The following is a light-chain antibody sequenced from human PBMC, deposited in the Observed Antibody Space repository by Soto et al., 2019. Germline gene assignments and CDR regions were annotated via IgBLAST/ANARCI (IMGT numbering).Light chain of an antibody. CDR3: RQTYSISWT. V-gene: IGKV1-39*01. CDR1: QSISSY. CDR2: AAS. J-gene: IGKJ1*01. Sequence: DIQMTQSPSSLSASVGDRVTITCRASQSISSYLNWYQQKPGKAPKLLVHAASSLQSGVPSRFSSSGAGTDFSLTISSLQHEDFYISYCRQTYSISWTLGQGTKVDIK.